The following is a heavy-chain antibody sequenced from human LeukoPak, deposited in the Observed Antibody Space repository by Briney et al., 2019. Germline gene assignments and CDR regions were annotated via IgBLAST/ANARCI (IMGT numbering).Heavy chain of an antibody. Sequence: SETLSLTCTVSGGSISSSSYYWGWIRQPPGKGLEWIGSIYYSGSTYYNPSLKSRVTISVDTSKNQFSLKLSSVTAADTAVYYCARKGWELVGYWGQGTLVTVSS. D-gene: IGHD1-26*01. CDR2: IYYSGST. J-gene: IGHJ4*02. V-gene: IGHV4-39*01. CDR3: ARKGWELVGY. CDR1: GGSISSSSYY.